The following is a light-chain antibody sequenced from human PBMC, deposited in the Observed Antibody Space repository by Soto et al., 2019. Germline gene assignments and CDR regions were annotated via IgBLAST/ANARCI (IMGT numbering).Light chain of an antibody. CDR2: DAS. CDR3: QQRSNWPPWT. V-gene: IGKV3-11*01. CDR1: QSVSSY. Sequence: EIVLTQSPATLSLSPGERATLSCRASQSVSSYLAWYQQKPGQAPRLLIYDASNRATGIPARFSGSGSGTDFTLTISSLVPEDFAVYYCQQRSNWPPWTCGQGTKVEIK. J-gene: IGKJ1*01.